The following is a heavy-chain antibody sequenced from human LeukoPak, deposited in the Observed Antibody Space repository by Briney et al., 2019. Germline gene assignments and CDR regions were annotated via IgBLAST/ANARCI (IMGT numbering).Heavy chain of an antibody. V-gene: IGHV4-39*07. CDR1: GGSVNSGTYY. CDR3: ARADSGGDSSGYKWFDP. J-gene: IGHJ5*02. D-gene: IGHD3-22*01. Sequence: PSETLSLTCTVSGGSVNSGTYYWSWIRQPPGKGLEWIGNIYYSGSAYYNPSLKSRVTMSVDTSKNQFSLKLSSVTAADTAVYYCARADSGGDSSGYKWFDPWGQGTLVTVSS. CDR2: IYYSGSA.